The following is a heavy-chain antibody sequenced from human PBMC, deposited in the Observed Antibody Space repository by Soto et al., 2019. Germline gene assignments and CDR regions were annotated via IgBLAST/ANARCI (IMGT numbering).Heavy chain of an antibody. CDR3: ARDAQLRFLEWPNYYYYGMDV. V-gene: IGHV1-69*13. D-gene: IGHD3-3*01. CDR2: IIPIFGTA. J-gene: IGHJ6*02. Sequence: SLQVSCKASGGTFSSYASSWVRQAPGQGLEWMGGIIPIFGTANYAQKFQGRVTITADESTSTAYMELSSLRSEDTAVYYCARDAQLRFLEWPNYYYYGMDVWGQGTTVTGSS. CDR1: GGTFSSYA.